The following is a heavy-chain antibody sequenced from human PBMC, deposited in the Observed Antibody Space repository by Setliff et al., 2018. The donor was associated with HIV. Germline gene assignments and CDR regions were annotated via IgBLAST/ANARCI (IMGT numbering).Heavy chain of an antibody. CDR2: IHYGGTT. Sequence: SETLSLTCAVSGNSISADSYWGWIRQPPGNRLEYIGNIHYGGTTYFNPALKSRITMSVDTSEDQFSLKLSSVTAADTAVYYCARVVVERATIFDFWGPGTLVTVSS. J-gene: IGHJ4*02. D-gene: IGHD5-12*01. CDR1: GNSISADSY. CDR3: ARVVVERATIFDF. V-gene: IGHV4-38-2*01.